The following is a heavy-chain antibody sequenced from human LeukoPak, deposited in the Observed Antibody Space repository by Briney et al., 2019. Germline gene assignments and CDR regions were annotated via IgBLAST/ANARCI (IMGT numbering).Heavy chain of an antibody. J-gene: IGHJ6*02. V-gene: IGHV5-51*01. CDR2: IYYRGTT. D-gene: IGHD3-10*01. Sequence: GESLKISCKGSGYSFTSYWIGWVRQMPGKGLEWMGIIYYRGTTYYSPSLKSRVTISVDTSMNLFSMKLSSVAAADAAVYYCARHSDYIRFAMDVWGQGTTVTVSS. CDR1: GYSFTSYW. CDR3: ARHSDYIRFAMDV.